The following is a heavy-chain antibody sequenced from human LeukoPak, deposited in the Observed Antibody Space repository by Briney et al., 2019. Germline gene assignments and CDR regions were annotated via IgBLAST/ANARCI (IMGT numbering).Heavy chain of an antibody. J-gene: IGHJ6*02. V-gene: IGHV3-11*01. CDR2: ISNSGSTV. CDR3: ALGTINKDYYFGMDV. D-gene: IGHD2-8*01. Sequence: GGSLRLSCAASGFTFSDYYMTWLRQAPGKGLEWLSYISNSGSTVFYADSVKGRFTVSRDNAKRSLYLQIESLRDDDTAVYHCALGTINKDYYFGMDVWGQGTTVTDSS. CDR1: GFTFSDYY.